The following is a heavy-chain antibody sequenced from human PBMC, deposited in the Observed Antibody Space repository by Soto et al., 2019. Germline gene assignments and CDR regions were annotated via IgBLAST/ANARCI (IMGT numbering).Heavy chain of an antibody. CDR3: AIGGRDGFES. V-gene: IGHV4-4*07. CDR2: FYLSGST. D-gene: IGHD2-21*01. Sequence: QVPLQESGPGRVKPSQTLSLTCTVSGGSISTYYWNWIRQSAGKGLEWIGRFYLSGSTQYQPSLKSRVAMSVDTSNIQFSLKVPSVIDAGTALYYWAIGGRDGFESWGQGTTVTVSS. CDR1: GGSISTYY. J-gene: IGHJ6*02.